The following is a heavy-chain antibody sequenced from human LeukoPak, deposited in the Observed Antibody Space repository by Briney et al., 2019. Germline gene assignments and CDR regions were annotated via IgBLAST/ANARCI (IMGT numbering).Heavy chain of an antibody. J-gene: IGHJ4*02. V-gene: IGHV3-23*01. CDR1: GFTFSSSA. CDR2: ISGSGGGT. CDR3: ARGRGYGAYDWNDY. Sequence: GGSLRLSCATSGFTFSSSAMSWVRQPPGNGLAWVSTISGSGGGTYYADSVKGRFTISRDNSKNTLYLQMNTLRAEDTAVYYCARGRGYGAYDWNDYWGQGTLVTVSS. D-gene: IGHD5-12*01.